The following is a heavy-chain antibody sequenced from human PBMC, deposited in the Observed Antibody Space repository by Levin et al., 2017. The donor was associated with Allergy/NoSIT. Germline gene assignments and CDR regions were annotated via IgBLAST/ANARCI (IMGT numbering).Heavy chain of an antibody. CDR1: GFTFTSSA. D-gene: IGHD3-22*01. CDR2: IVVGSGNT. J-gene: IGHJ4*02. Sequence: KISCKASGFTFTSSAMQWVRQARGQRLEWIGWIVVGSGNTNYAQKFQERVTITRDMSTSTAYMELSSLRSEDTAVYYCAAVPQYYYDSSGYYQLDYWGQGTLVTVSS. V-gene: IGHV1-58*02. CDR3: AAVPQYYYDSSGYYQLDY.